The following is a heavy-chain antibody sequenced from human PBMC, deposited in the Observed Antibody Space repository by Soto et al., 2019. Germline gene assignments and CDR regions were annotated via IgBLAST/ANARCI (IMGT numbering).Heavy chain of an antibody. CDR2: INEDGSQR. CDR1: GFTFNDYW. D-gene: IGHD1-26*01. V-gene: IGHV3-7*04. CDR3: ARYSGSYAILD. Sequence: GGSLRLSCVASGFTFNDYWMSWVRQAPGKGLEWVANINEDGSQRYYADSVNGRSTVSRDNAKNSVYLQVTGLRGEDTAVYSCARYSGSYAILDWGQGIQVTVSS. J-gene: IGHJ4*02.